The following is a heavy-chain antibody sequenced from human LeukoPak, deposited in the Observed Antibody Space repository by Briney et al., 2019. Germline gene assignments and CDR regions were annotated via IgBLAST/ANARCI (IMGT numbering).Heavy chain of an antibody. CDR1: GFTFSSYA. V-gene: IGHV3-23*01. CDR3: AKDSRPRIQLWYDAFDI. CDR2: ISGSGGST. J-gene: IGHJ3*02. D-gene: IGHD5-18*01. Sequence: PGGSLRLSCAASGFTFSSYAMSWVRQAPGKGLEWVSAISGSGGSTYYADSVKGRFTISRDNSKNTLYLQMNSLRAEDTAVYYCAKDSRPRIQLWYDAFDIWGQGTMVTVSS.